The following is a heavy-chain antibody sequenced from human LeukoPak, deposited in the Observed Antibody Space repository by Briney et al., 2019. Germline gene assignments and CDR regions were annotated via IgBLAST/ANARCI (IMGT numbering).Heavy chain of an antibody. V-gene: IGHV1-2*02. J-gene: IGHJ4*02. CDR3: ARDRSSGWGGDSDY. Sequence: ASVKVSCKASGYTFTGYYMHWVRQAPGQGLEWMGWINPNSGGTNYAQKFQGRVTMTRDTSISTAYMELSRLRSDDTAVYYCARDRSSGWGGDSDYWGQGTLVTVSS. CDR2: INPNSGGT. CDR1: GYTFTGYY. D-gene: IGHD6-19*01.